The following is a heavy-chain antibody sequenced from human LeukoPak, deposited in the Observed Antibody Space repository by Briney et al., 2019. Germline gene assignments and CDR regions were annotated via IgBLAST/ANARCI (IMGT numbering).Heavy chain of an antibody. D-gene: IGHD3-10*01. CDR2: IIPIFGTA. V-gene: IGHV1-69*05. CDR1: GGTFSSYA. Sequence: SVKVSCKASGGTFSSYAISWVRQAPGQGLEWMGGIIPIFGTANYAQKFQGRVTITTDESTSTAYMELSSLRSEDTAVYYCAKDLFYDWDRGVSYYFYGMDVWGQGTTVTVSS. CDR3: AKDLFYDWDRGVSYYFYGMDV. J-gene: IGHJ6*02.